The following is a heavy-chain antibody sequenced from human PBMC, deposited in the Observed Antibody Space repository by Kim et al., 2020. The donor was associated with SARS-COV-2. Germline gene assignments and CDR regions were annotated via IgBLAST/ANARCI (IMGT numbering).Heavy chain of an antibody. CDR1: GGSISSSSYY. CDR2: IYYSGST. J-gene: IGHJ6*02. D-gene: IGHD3-10*01. CDR3: ASYYYGSGSYAAAGYYYGMDV. V-gene: IGHV4-39*01. Sequence: SETLSLTCTVSGGSISSSSYYWGWIRQPPGKGLEWIGSIYYSGSTYYNPSLKSRVTISVDTSKNQFSLKLSSVTAADTAVYYCASYYYGSGSYAAAGYYYGMDVWGQGTTVTVSS.